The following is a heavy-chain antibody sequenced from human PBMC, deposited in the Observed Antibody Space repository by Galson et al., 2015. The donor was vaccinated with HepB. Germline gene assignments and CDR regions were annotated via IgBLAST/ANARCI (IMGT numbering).Heavy chain of an antibody. D-gene: IGHD4-17*01. CDR3: GRGDYLTSMTTVTTGAFDI. CDR1: GYTFTSYG. V-gene: IGHV1-18*01. Sequence: SVKVSCKASGYTFTSYGISWVRQAPGQGLEWMGWISAYNGNTNYAQKLQGRVTMTTDTSTSTAYMELRSLRSDDTAVYYCGRGDYLTSMTTVTTGAFDIWGQGTMVTVSS. J-gene: IGHJ3*02. CDR2: ISAYNGNT.